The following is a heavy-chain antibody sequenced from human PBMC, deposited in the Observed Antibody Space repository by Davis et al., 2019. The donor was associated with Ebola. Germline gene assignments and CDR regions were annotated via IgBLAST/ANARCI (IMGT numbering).Heavy chain of an antibody. J-gene: IGHJ6*04. D-gene: IGHD6-19*01. CDR2: IYPGDSDT. CDR1: GYSFTSYW. Sequence: KVSCKGSGYSFTSYWIGWVRQMPGKGLEWMGIIYPGDSDTRYSPSFQGQVTISADKSISTAYLQWSSLKASDTAMYYCARQQWPGDYYYYGMDVWGKGTTVTVSS. V-gene: IGHV5-51*01. CDR3: ARQQWPGDYYYYGMDV.